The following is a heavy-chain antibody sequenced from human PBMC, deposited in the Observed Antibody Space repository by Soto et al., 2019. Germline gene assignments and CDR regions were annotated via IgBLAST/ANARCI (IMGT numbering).Heavy chain of an antibody. Sequence: QVQLQRWGAGLLKPSETLSLTCAVYGGSFSGYYWSWIRQPPGKGLEWIGEINHSGSTNYNPSLKSRVTISVDTSKNQFSLKLSSVTAADTAVYYCARRTTYYYDSSGYYPHRRSAFDIWGQGTMVTVSS. V-gene: IGHV4-34*01. CDR3: ARRTTYYYDSSGYYPHRRSAFDI. CDR1: GGSFSGYY. D-gene: IGHD3-22*01. CDR2: INHSGST. J-gene: IGHJ3*02.